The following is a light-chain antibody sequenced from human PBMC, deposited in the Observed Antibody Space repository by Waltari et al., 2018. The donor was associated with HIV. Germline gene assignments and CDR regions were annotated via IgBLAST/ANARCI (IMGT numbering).Light chain of an antibody. V-gene: IGKV1-39*01. Sequence: DIQMTQSPSSLSASVGDRVTITCRASQSISSYLNWYQQKPGKAPKLLIYAASSLQSGVPSRFNGNGSGTDFTLTISSLQPEDFATYYCQQSYGTPRTFGQGTKVEIK. CDR3: QQSYGTPRT. J-gene: IGKJ1*01. CDR2: AAS. CDR1: QSISSY.